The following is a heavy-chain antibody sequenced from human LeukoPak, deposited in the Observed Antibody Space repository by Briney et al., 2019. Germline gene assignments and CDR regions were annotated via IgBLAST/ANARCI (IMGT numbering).Heavy chain of an antibody. D-gene: IGHD2-21*02. Sequence: GGSLRLSCAASGFTFSSYWMHWVRQAPGEGLVWVSRINNDASSTSYADSVTGRFTISRDNAKNTLYLQMNSLRAGDTAVYYCASLVVTDNWAFDIWGQGTMVIVSS. CDR2: INNDASST. V-gene: IGHV3-74*01. J-gene: IGHJ3*02. CDR3: ASLVVTDNWAFDI. CDR1: GFTFSSYW.